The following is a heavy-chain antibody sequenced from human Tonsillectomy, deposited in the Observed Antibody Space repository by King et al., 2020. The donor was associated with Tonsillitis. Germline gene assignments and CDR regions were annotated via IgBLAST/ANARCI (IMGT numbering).Heavy chain of an antibody. CDR2: IYYSGST. D-gene: IGHD6-13*01. V-gene: IGHV4-59*01. J-gene: IGHJ4*02. CDR1: GGSISSYY. CDR3: ATVFRAAAVSPSHLHYFDY. Sequence: HVQLQESGPGLVKPSETLSLTCTVSGGSISSYYWSWIRQPPGKGLEWIGYIYYSGSTNYNPSLKSRVTISVDTSKKQFSLKLSSLTAADTAVYYCATVFRAAAVSPSHLHYFDYWGQGTLGTVSS.